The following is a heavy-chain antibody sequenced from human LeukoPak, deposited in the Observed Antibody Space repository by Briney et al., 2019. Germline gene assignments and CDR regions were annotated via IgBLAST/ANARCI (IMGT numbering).Heavy chain of an antibody. CDR2: ISWNSGSI. J-gene: IGHJ6*03. CDR1: GFTFDDYA. CDR3: AREHYFYHMDA. Sequence: PGRSLRLSCAASGFTFDDYAMHWVRQAPGKGLEWVSGISWNSGSIGYADSVKGRFTISRDNAENSLYLQMNSLRAEDTAVYYCAREHYFYHMDAWGEGTTVTVSS. V-gene: IGHV3-9*01.